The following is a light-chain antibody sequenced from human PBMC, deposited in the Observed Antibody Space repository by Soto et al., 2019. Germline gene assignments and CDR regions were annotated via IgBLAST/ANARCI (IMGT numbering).Light chain of an antibody. J-gene: IGLJ2*01. Sequence: QSALTQPRSVSGSPGQSVTISCTGTRSDVGAYNFVSWYQQHPGKAPKLLIYDVARRPSGVPDRFSGSKSGYTASLTISGLQAEDEADFYCSSYAGSSVVFGGGTQLTVL. V-gene: IGLV2-11*01. CDR2: DVA. CDR3: SSYAGSSVV. CDR1: RSDVGAYNF.